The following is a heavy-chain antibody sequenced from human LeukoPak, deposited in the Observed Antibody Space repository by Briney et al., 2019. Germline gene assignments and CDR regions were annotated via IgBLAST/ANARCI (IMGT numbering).Heavy chain of an antibody. CDR2: IDGDGANT. CDR1: GFTFSLYA. D-gene: IGHD3-10*01. Sequence: HPGGSLRLSCAASGFTFSLYAMTWVRQTPEKGLEWVSTIDGDGANTYYADSVRGRFTVSRDNSKNTLSLQMTSLRAEDTAVYYCAKDFSYGSGSYVFDYWGQGTLVTVSS. J-gene: IGHJ4*02. V-gene: IGHV3-23*01. CDR3: AKDFSYGSGSYVFDY.